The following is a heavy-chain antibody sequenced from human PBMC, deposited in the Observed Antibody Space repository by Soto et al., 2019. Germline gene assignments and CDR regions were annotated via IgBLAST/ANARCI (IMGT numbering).Heavy chain of an antibody. J-gene: IGHJ4*02. D-gene: IGHD6-6*01. Sequence: QVQLVESGGGVVKPGGSLRLSCAASGFTFSDYYISWVRQAPGKGLEWVSYISSSAGTIYYADSVKGRFTISRDNAKNSLFLQISNLRAEDAAVYYCARGSSSSCDYWGQGTLVTVSS. CDR3: ARGSSSSCDY. CDR2: ISSSAGTI. V-gene: IGHV3-11*01. CDR1: GFTFSDYY.